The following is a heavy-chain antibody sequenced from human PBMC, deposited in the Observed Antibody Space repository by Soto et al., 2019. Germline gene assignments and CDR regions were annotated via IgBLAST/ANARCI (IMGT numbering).Heavy chain of an antibody. CDR1: GFTFSSYA. CDR2: ISGSGGST. CDR3: AKSKPYYYDSSGYYFGVSDFDY. Sequence: GGSLRLSCAASGFTFSSYAMSWVRQAPGKGLEWVSAISGSGGSTYYADSVKGRFTISRDNSKNTLYLQMNSLRAEDTAVYYCAKSKPYYYDSSGYYFGVSDFDYWGQGTLVTVSS. J-gene: IGHJ4*02. V-gene: IGHV3-23*01. D-gene: IGHD3-22*01.